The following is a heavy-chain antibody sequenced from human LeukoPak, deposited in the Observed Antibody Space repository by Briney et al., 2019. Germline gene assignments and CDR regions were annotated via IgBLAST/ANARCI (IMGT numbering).Heavy chain of an antibody. CDR1: GYSISSGYY. CDR2: IYHSGST. D-gene: IGHD3-3*01. Sequence: KPSETLSLTCTVSGYSISSGYYWGWIRQPPGKGLEWIGSIYHSGSTYYNPSLKSRVTISVDTSKNQFSLKLSSVTAADTAVYYCARVDFWSGPGFDYWGQGTLVTVSS. J-gene: IGHJ4*02. V-gene: IGHV4-38-2*02. CDR3: ARVDFWSGPGFDY.